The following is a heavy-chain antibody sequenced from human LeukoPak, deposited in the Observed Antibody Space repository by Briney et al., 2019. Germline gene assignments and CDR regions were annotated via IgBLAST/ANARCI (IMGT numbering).Heavy chain of an antibody. J-gene: IGHJ4*02. V-gene: IGHV1-46*01. Sequence: ASVRVSCKASGYTFTRNYMHWVRQAPGQGLEWMGIINPRGGSTTYAQKFQGRLTMTRDTSTSTVYMELSSLRSEDTAVYYCAREDADYTFSFDFWGQGTLVTVSS. CDR3: AREDADYTFSFDF. D-gene: IGHD4-17*01. CDR2: INPRGGST. CDR1: GYTFTRNY.